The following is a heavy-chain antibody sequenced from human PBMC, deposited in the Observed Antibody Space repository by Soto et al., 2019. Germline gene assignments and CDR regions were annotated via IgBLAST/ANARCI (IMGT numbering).Heavy chain of an antibody. CDR3: ARLSGKAVEVLRWFGEANYYYYMDV. D-gene: IGHD3-10*01. CDR2: MNPNSGNT. CDR1: GYTFTSYD. Sequence: ASVKVSCKASGYTFTSYDINWVRQATGQGLEWMGWMNPNSGNTGYAQKFQGRVTMTRNTSISTAYMELSSLRSEDTAVYYCARLSGKAVEVLRWFGEANYYYYMDVWGKGTTVTVAS. V-gene: IGHV1-8*01. J-gene: IGHJ6*03.